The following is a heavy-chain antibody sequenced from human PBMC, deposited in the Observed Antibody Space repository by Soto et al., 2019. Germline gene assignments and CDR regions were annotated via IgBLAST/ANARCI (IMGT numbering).Heavy chain of an antibody. J-gene: IGHJ5*02. D-gene: IGHD3-9*01. CDR1: GFTFDDYT. CDR2: ISWDGGST. CDR3: AKDNPYYDILTGYYELNWFDP. V-gene: IGHV3-43*01. Sequence: GGSLRLSCAASGFTFDDYTMHWVRQAPGKGLEWVSLISWDGGSTYYADSVKGRFTISRDNSKNSLYLQMNSLRTEDTALYYCAKDNPYYDILTGYYELNWFDPRGQGTRVTVSS.